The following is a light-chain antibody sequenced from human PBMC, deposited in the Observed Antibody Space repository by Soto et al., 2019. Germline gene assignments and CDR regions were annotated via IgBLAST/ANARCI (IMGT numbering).Light chain of an antibody. CDR3: QQFATSPAFT. J-gene: IGKJ3*01. CDR1: HSVSSSY. Sequence: EIVLTQSPGTLSLSPGERATLSCRASHSVSSSYVAWYQQKPGQAPRLLIYAASTRATGIADRFSGSGSGTRFTLTISRLEPEDCAVYYCQQFATSPAFTFGPGTKVEIK. V-gene: IGKV3-20*01. CDR2: AAS.